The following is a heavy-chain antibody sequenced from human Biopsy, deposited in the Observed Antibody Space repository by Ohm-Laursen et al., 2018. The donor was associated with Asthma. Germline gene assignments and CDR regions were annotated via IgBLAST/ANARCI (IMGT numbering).Heavy chain of an antibody. J-gene: IGHJ4*02. V-gene: IGHV3-7*01. CDR2: IKHDGTEK. D-gene: IGHD6-19*01. CDR1: GFTFGDYW. Sequence: SLRLSCTASGFTFGDYWMSWVRQVPGKGLEWVANIKHDGTEKNHVDSLKGRFTISRDNAKNTLSLQMNGLTAEDTAVYYCAREGVAGTHIEDWGQGTLVTVSS. CDR3: AREGVAGTHIED.